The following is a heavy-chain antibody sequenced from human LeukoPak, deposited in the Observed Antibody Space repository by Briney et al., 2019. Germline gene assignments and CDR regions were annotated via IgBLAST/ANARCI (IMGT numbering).Heavy chain of an antibody. J-gene: IGHJ5*02. CDR3: ARDLDWGAFDA. CDR2: ISPSGSIS. Sequence: GGSLRLSCAAAGFTFSSHGINWVRQAPGKGLEWVSGISPSGSISYYADSVKGRFTISRDNSKNTVSLQMNSLRAEDTALYYCARDLDWGAFDAWGQGTLVTVSS. CDR1: GFTFSSHG. D-gene: IGHD3-9*01. V-gene: IGHV3-23*01.